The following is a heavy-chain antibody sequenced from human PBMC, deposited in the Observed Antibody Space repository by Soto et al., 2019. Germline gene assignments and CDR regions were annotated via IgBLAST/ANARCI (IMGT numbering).Heavy chain of an antibody. CDR1: GFSFSDSD. Sequence: QVQLVESGGGVVQPGRSLRLSCVASGFSFSDSDMHWVRQAPGKGLEWVAVIWYDGRKKYYVDSVKGRFTISRDNSKNTLELHMNSLRVDDTAVYYCARDLGGSKRDYWGQGTLVTVSS. V-gene: IGHV3-33*01. D-gene: IGHD1-26*01. J-gene: IGHJ4*02. CDR3: ARDLGGSKRDY. CDR2: IWYDGRKK.